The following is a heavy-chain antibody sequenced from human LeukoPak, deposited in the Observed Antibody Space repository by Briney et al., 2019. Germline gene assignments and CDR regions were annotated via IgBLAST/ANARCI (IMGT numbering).Heavy chain of an antibody. D-gene: IGHD4-17*01. V-gene: IGHV1-69*06. CDR1: GDTFSSYA. CDR3: ARDRPVTTGGGFDY. Sequence: SVKVSCKASGDTFSSYAISWVRQAPGQGLEWLGRISPICGTANYAQKFQGRVTITADKSTSTAYMELSRLRSEDTAVYYWARDRPVTTGGGFDYWVQGPLVTVSS. J-gene: IGHJ4*02. CDR2: ISPICGTA.